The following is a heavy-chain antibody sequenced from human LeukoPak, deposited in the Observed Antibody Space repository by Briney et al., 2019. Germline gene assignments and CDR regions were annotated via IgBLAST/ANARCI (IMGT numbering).Heavy chain of an antibody. CDR1: GYTFTSYG. J-gene: IGHJ3*02. CDR2: ISAYNSNT. V-gene: IGHV1-18*01. Sequence: GASVKVSCKASGYTFTSYGISWVRQAPGQGLEWMGWISAYNSNTNYAQKLQGRVTMTTDTSTSTAYMELRSLRSDDTAVYYCARRLYYYDSSGYYYVGAFDIWGQGTMVTVSS. D-gene: IGHD3-22*01. CDR3: ARRLYYYDSSGYYYVGAFDI.